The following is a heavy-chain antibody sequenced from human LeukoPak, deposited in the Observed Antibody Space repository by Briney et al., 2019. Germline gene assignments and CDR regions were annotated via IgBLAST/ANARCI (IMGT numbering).Heavy chain of an antibody. J-gene: IGHJ1*01. V-gene: IGHV3-7*01. Sequence: SGGSLRLSCAASGFTFSSYWMSWVRQAPGKGLEWVANIKQDGSEKYYVDSVKGRFTISRDNAKNSLYLQMNSLRAEDTAVYYCAKEARSDFWSGYYVSYFQHWGQGTLVTVSS. CDR2: IKQDGSEK. D-gene: IGHD3-3*01. CDR1: GFTFSSYW. CDR3: AKEARSDFWSGYYVSYFQH.